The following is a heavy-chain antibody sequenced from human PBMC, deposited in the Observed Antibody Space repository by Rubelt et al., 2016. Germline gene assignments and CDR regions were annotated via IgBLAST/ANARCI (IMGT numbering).Heavy chain of an antibody. CDR1: GFTVSSNY. Sequence: LSCAASGFTVSSNYMSWVRQAPGKGLEWVSVIYSGGSTYYADSVKGRFTISRDNSKNTLYLQMSSLRAEDTAVYFCAREQTGTTDIDAFDIWGQGTMVTVSS. V-gene: IGHV3-53*05. D-gene: IGHD1-1*01. CDR2: IYSGGST. CDR3: AREQTGTTDIDAFDI. J-gene: IGHJ3*02.